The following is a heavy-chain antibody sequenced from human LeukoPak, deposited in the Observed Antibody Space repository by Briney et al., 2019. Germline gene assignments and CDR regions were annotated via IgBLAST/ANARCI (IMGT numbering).Heavy chain of an antibody. V-gene: IGHV3-7*01. Sequence: GGSLRLSCAASGFTLSNYWMSWVRQAPGKGLEWVANIKQDGSEKYYVDSVKGRFTISRDNAKNSLYLQMNSLRAEDTAVYYCARAGSRYCSSTSCYEFWGQGTLVTVSS. CDR3: ARAGSRYCSSTSCYEF. J-gene: IGHJ4*02. CDR2: IKQDGSEK. D-gene: IGHD2-2*01. CDR1: GFTLSNYW.